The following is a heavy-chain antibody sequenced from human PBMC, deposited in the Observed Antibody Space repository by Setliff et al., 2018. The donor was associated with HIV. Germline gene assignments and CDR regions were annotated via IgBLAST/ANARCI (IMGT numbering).Heavy chain of an antibody. D-gene: IGHD3-9*01. Sequence: GGSLRLSCRGSGFTFSSRGMHWARQAPGKGLEWVSGINWNGAITDYADSVKGRFTISRDNAKNSLHLQMNSLRAEDAAFYYCAREAYDVLTPHAHIDYWGQGVLVTVSS. V-gene: IGHV3-20*04. CDR3: AREAYDVLTPHAHIDY. CDR1: GFTFSSRG. J-gene: IGHJ4*02. CDR2: INWNGAIT.